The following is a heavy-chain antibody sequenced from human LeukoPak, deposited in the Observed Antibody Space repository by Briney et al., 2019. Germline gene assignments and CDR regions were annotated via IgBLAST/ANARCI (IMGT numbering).Heavy chain of an antibody. Sequence: GGSLRLSCAASGFTFSSYSMNWVRQAPGKGLEWVSSISSSSSYIYYADSVKGRFTISRDNAKNSLYLQMNSLRAEDTAVYYCARVGPHPFHGSGSYYRGGFDYWGQGTLVTVSS. CDR3: ARVGPHPFHGSGSYYRGGFDY. CDR2: ISSSSSYI. D-gene: IGHD3-10*01. CDR1: GFTFSSYS. V-gene: IGHV3-21*01. J-gene: IGHJ4*02.